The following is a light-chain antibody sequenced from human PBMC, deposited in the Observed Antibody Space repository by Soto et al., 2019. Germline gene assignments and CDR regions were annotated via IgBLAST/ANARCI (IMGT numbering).Light chain of an antibody. CDR1: QSVDSK. J-gene: IGKJ4*01. CDR2: DAS. Sequence: VMTQSPATLSVSPGERAIFSCRASQSVDSKLAWYQQKPGQAPRLLIYDASTRATGIPARFSGSGSGTEFTLTITSLQSEDFEIYYCQQYYVWNTFGGGTKVDI. CDR3: QQYYVWNT. V-gene: IGKV3D-15*01.